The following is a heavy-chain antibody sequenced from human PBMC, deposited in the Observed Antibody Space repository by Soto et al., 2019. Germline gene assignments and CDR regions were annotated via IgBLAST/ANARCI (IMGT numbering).Heavy chain of an antibody. CDR3: ARHLWVGSSWYLGAFEI. Sequence: QVQLQESGPGLVKPSETLSLTCTVSGDSISNYYWSWIRQPPGKGLEWIGYIYYRVGTNYNPSLKSRVTISVDTSKHQFSLRLSSVTAAYPAVYYCARHLWVGSSWYLGAFEIWGQGTMVTVSS. CDR2: IYYRVGT. V-gene: IGHV4-59*08. J-gene: IGHJ3*02. CDR1: GDSISNYY. D-gene: IGHD6-13*01.